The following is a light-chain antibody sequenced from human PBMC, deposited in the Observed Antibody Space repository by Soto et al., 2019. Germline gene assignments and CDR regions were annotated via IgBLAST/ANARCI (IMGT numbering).Light chain of an antibody. CDR3: QQYDNWPLT. J-gene: IGKJ4*01. CDR2: DTS. CDR1: QSVSSH. Sequence: RVMTQSPVTLSVSPGESATLSRRASQSVSSHVAWYQQKAGRAPRLLIYDTSSRVTGVPARFSGSGSETEFTLTISGLQSEDFAVYYCQQYDNWPLTFDGGTTLQIK. V-gene: IGKV3-15*01.